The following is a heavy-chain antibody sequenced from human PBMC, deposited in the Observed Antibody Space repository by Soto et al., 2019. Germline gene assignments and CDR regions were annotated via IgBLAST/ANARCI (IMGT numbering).Heavy chain of an antibody. CDR1: GGSISSGDYY. CDR2: IYYSGST. D-gene: IGHD4-17*01. CDR3: ASTMNTVVTPYGMDV. Sequence: PSETLSLTCTVSGGSISSGDYYWSWIRQPPGKGLEWIGYIYYSGSTYYNPSLKSRVTISVDTSKNQFSLKLSSVTAADTAVYYCASTMNTVVTPYGMDVWGQGAPVTVYS. V-gene: IGHV4-30-4*01. J-gene: IGHJ6*02.